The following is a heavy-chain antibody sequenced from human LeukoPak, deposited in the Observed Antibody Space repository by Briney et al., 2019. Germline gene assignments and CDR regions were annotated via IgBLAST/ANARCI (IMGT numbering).Heavy chain of an antibody. Sequence: GGSLRLSCAASGFTFSIYWMSWVRLAPGKGLEWVANIKQDGREKYYVDSVKGRFTISRDNAKNSLYPQMNSLRAEDTAVYYCARGARYYDYVWGSYPRGNWFDPWGQGTLVTVSS. D-gene: IGHD3-16*02. CDR3: ARGARYYDYVWGSYPRGNWFDP. CDR1: GFTFSIYW. J-gene: IGHJ5*02. V-gene: IGHV3-7*01. CDR2: IKQDGREK.